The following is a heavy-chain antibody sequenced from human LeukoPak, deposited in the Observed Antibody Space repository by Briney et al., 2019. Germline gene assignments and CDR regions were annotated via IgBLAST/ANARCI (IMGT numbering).Heavy chain of an antibody. V-gene: IGHV5-51*01. CDR3: ARLGSSGFYLPYYFDF. CDR1: GYSFTSYW. J-gene: IGHJ4*02. D-gene: IGHD3-22*01. CDR2: IYPGDSDT. Sequence: GESLKISCKGSGYSFTSYWIGWVRQMPGKGLEWMGIIYPGDSDTRYSPSFQGQVTISADKSISTAYLQWSSLMASDTAIYYCARLGSSGFYLPYYFDFWGQGTLVTVSS.